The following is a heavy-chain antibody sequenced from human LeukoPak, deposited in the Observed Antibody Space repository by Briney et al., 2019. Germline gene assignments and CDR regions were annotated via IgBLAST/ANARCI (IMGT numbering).Heavy chain of an antibody. CDR3: ARGPSDILTGYRDY. CDR1: GYTFTSYD. V-gene: IGHV1-8*01. CDR2: MNPNSGNT. Sequence: ASVKVSCKASGYTFTSYDINCVRQATGQRLEWMAWMNPNSGNTDYAQKFQGRVTMTRNTSISTAYMELSSMRSEDKAVYYCARGPSDILTGYRDYWGQGTLVTVS. D-gene: IGHD3-9*01. J-gene: IGHJ4*02.